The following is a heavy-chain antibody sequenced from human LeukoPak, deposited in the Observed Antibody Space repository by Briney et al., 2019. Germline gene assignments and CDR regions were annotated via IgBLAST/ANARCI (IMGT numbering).Heavy chain of an antibody. CDR3: AREVPYDSSRYYQPFDY. V-gene: IGHV1-18*04. J-gene: IGHJ4*02. Sequence: GASVKVSCKASGYTFTGYYMHWVRQAPGQGLEWMGWISGYNGNTNYAQNLQGRVTMTTDTSTSTAYMELRSLRSDDTAVYYCAREVPYDSSRYYQPFDYWGQGTLVTVSS. CDR2: ISGYNGNT. D-gene: IGHD3-22*01. CDR1: GYTFTGYY.